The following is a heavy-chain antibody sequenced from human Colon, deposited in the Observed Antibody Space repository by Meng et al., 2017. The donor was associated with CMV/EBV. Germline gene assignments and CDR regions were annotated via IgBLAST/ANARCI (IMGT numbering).Heavy chain of an antibody. CDR3: AREMGHKKRIFDY. CDR2: ISTDGTNK. D-gene: IGHD2-15*01. Sequence: GESLKISCAASGFAFSSYSMHWVRQAPGKGLEWVALISTDGTNKYYPDSVKGQFTISRDNSKNTLYLQMNSLRTDDTAMYYCAREMGHKKRIFDYWGQGTLVTVSS. CDR1: GFAFSSYS. V-gene: IGHV3-30-3*01. J-gene: IGHJ4*02.